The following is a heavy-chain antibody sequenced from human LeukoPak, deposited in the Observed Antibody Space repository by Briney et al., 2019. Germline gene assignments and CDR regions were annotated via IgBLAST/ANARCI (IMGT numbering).Heavy chain of an antibody. J-gene: IGHJ4*02. CDR1: GFTFSDYG. V-gene: IGHV3-30*18. Sequence: GGSLRLSCAASGFTFSDYGMHWVRQAPGKGLEWVALISYDGGNKFYADSVRDRFNISRDNSKNTLFLQMNSLRIEDTAVYYCAKVFEVRGARRPKDYWGQGTLVIVSS. CDR2: ISYDGGNK. D-gene: IGHD3-10*01. CDR3: AKVFEVRGARRPKDY.